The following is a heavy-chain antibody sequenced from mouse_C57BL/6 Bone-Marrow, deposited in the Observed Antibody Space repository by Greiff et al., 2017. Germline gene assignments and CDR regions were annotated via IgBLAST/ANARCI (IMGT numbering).Heavy chain of an antibody. CDR3: ARFNWFAY. CDR2: IHPNSGST. J-gene: IGHJ3*01. Sequence: QVHVKQPGAELVKPGASVKLSCKASGYTFTSYWMHWVKQRPGQGLEWIGMIHPNSGSTNYNEKFKSKATLTVDKSSSTAYMQLSSLTSEDSAVYYCARFNWFAYWGQGTLVTVSA. V-gene: IGHV1-64*01. CDR1: GYTFTSYW.